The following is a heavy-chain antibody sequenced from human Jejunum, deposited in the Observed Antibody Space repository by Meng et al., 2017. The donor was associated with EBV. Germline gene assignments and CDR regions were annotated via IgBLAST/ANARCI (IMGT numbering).Heavy chain of an antibody. J-gene: IGHJ4*02. CDR1: GYTLTNYA. V-gene: IGHV1-3*01. CDR2: ISAGSGDT. D-gene: IGHD6-13*01. CDR3: ARGSSWNRGDY. Sequence: QGHLWQSGAEVKKPGASVKVSCKASGYTLTNYALHWVRQAPGQGLEWMGYISAGSGDTKNSQKFQGRVTFTRDTSASTVYMELSSLRSEDTAMYYCARGSSWNRGDYWGQGTLVTVSS.